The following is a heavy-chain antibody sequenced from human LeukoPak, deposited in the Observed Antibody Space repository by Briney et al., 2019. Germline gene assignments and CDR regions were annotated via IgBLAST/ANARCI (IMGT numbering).Heavy chain of an antibody. CDR3: SSPTTSGNSEPNAFDI. CDR2: IRRTVNSYAT. J-gene: IGHJ3*02. D-gene: IGHD4-23*01. CDR1: GFTFSGSA. V-gene: IGHV3-73*01. Sequence: GGSLRLSCAASGFTFSGSALHWVSQAAGKGLEWVGRIRRTVNSYATLYAAAVKGRLTISSDDSNNTAYLQMNRLKTEDTAVYHCSSPTTSGNSEPNAFDIWGQGTMVTVSP.